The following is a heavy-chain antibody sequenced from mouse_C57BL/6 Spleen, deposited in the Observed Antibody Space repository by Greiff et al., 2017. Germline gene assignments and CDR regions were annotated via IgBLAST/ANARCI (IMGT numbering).Heavy chain of an antibody. Sequence: QVHVKQPGAELVRPGSSVKLSCKASGYTFTSYWMDWVKQRPGQGLEWIGNIYPSDSETHYNQKFKDKATLTVDKSSSTAYMQLSSLTSEDSAVYYCARGGDYYGSSYYFDYWGQGTTLTVSS. V-gene: IGHV1-61*01. CDR3: ARGGDYYGSSYYFDY. D-gene: IGHD1-1*01. J-gene: IGHJ2*01. CDR1: GYTFTSYW. CDR2: IYPSDSET.